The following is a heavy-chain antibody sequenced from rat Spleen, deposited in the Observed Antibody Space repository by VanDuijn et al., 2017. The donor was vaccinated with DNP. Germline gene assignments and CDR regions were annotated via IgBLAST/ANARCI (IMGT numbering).Heavy chain of an antibody. J-gene: IGHJ2*01. CDR3: TRDGGY. V-gene: IGHV5-17*01. D-gene: IGHD1-12*02. Sequence: EVQLVESGGGLVQPGNSLKLSCTASGFTFSDYAMAWVRQSLKKGLEWVAVIIYDGSNTHYRDSVKGRFTISRDNAKSTLYLQMDSLRSEDTATYYCTRDGGYWGQGVMVTVSS. CDR2: IIYDGSNT. CDR1: GFTFSDYA.